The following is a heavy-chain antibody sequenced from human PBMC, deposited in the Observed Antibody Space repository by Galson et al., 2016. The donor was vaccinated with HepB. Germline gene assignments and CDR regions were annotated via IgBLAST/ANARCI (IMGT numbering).Heavy chain of an antibody. CDR1: GGSISSSSHH. D-gene: IGHD4-17*01. CDR2: IYYSGTT. Sequence: SETLSLTCTVSGGSISSSSHHWGWIRQPPGKGLEWIGSIYYSGTTYYNPSLRSPVTISIETSKNQFSLTLSSVTAADTAVYYCARETSYGDYGYWGQGTLVTVSS. J-gene: IGHJ4*02. CDR3: ARETSYGDYGY. V-gene: IGHV4-39*02.